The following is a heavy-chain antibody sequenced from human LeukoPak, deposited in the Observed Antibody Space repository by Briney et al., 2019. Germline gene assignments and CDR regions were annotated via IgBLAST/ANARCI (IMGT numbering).Heavy chain of an antibody. CDR2: INHSGST. J-gene: IGHJ5*02. V-gene: IGHV4-34*01. CDR1: GGSFSGYY. Sequence: SETLSLTCAVYGGSFSGYYWSWIRQPPGKGLEWIGEINHSGSTNYNPSLRSRVTISVDTSKNQFSLKLSSVTAADTAVYYCARGLGYCSGGSCSQNWFDPWGQGTLVTVSS. CDR3: ARGLGYCSGGSCSQNWFDP. D-gene: IGHD2-15*01.